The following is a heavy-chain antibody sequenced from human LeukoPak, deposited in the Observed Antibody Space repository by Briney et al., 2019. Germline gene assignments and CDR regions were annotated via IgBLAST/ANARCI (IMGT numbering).Heavy chain of an antibody. D-gene: IGHD3-22*01. J-gene: IGHJ3*01. V-gene: IGHV5-51*04. CDR2: IYPGDSDT. CDR3: ARTYYYDSSGYYRAFDV. CDR1: GYIFTSYW. Sequence: GESLKISCTGSGYIFTSYWIGWVRQMPGKGLEWMGNIYPGDSDTRYSPSFQGQVTISADKPISTAYLQWSGLKASDTAMYYCARTYYYDSSGYYRAFDVWGQGTMVTVSS.